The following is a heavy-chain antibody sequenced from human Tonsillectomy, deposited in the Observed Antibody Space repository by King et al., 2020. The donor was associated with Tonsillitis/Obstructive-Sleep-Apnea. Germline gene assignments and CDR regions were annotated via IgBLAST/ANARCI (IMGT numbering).Heavy chain of an antibody. J-gene: IGHJ3*02. V-gene: IGHV4-59*08. D-gene: IGHD6-6*01. CDR3: AGQPPYSSSILNDAFAI. CDR1: GGSITSNY. Sequence: QLQESGPGLVKPSETLSLTCTVSGGSITSNYWSWIRQPPGKGLEWIGYIYYIGSSGYNPSLESRVTISLDTSKNQLSLKLTSVTAADTAVYYCAGQPPYSSSILNDAFAIWGQGTMVTISS. CDR2: IYYIGSS.